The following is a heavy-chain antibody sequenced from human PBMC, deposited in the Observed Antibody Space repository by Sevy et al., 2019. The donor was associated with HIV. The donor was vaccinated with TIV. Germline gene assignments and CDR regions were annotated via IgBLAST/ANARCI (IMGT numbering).Heavy chain of an antibody. Sequence: GGSLRLSCAASGFTFSSYAMSWVRQAPGKGLEWVSAISGSGGSTYYADSVKGRFTISRDNSKNTLYLQMNSLRAEDTAVYYCAKKAPGRYYYDSSGYLAWGYWGQRTLVTVSS. CDR1: GFTFSSYA. CDR2: ISGSGGST. D-gene: IGHD3-22*01. V-gene: IGHV3-23*01. J-gene: IGHJ4*02. CDR3: AKKAPGRYYYDSSGYLAWGY.